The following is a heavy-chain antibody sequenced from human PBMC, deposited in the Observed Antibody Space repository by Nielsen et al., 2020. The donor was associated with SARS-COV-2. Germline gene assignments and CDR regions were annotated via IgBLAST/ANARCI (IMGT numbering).Heavy chain of an antibody. CDR3: AKLGSGSYPFDY. J-gene: IGHJ4*02. V-gene: IGHV3-9*01. CDR1: GFTFDDYA. CDR2: ISWNSGSI. Sequence: SLKISCAASGFTFDDYAMHWVRQAPGKGLEWVSGISWNSGSIGYADSVKGRFTISRDNAKNSLYLQMNSLRAEDTALYYCAKLGSGSYPFDYWGQGTLVTVS. D-gene: IGHD3-10*01.